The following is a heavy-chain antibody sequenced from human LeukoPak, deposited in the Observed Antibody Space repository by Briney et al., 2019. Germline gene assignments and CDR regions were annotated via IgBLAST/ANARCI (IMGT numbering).Heavy chain of an antibody. CDR3: AKDLGNREGNYGSFDY. V-gene: IGHV3-23*01. CDR2: ISGSGGST. J-gene: IGHJ4*02. D-gene: IGHD3-10*01. CDR1: GFTFSSYA. Sequence: GGSLRLSCAASGFTFSSYAMSWVRQAPGKGLEWISAISGSGGSTYYADSVKGRFTISRDNSKNTLYLQMNSLRAEDTAVYYCAKDLGNREGNYGSFDYWGQGTLVTVSS.